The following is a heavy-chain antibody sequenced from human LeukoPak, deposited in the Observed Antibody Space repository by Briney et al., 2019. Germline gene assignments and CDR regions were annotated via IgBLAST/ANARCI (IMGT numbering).Heavy chain of an antibody. J-gene: IGHJ4*02. Sequence: SETLSLTCTVSGGSVSSGSYYWSWTRQPPGKGLEWIGYIYYSGSTNYNPSLKSRVTISVDTSKNQFSLKLSSVTAADTTVYYCARDAYYDSSGYYYWGQGTLVTVSS. D-gene: IGHD3-22*01. CDR2: IYYSGST. V-gene: IGHV4-61*01. CDR3: ARDAYYDSSGYYY. CDR1: GGSVSSGSYY.